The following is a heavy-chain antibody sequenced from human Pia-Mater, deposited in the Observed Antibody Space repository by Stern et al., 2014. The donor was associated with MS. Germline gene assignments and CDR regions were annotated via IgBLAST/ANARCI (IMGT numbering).Heavy chain of an antibody. CDR2: ITPFNGNS. CDR1: ESTFTYRY. J-gene: IGHJ4*02. D-gene: IGHD2/OR15-2a*01. CDR3: ALIGPSFYDFSNYPLDY. Sequence: QVQLVQSGAEVKETGSSVKVSCKASESTFTYRYLHWVRQAPGQALEWMGLITPFNGNSNDAQKFQGRVTITRDTSMSTAYMELTGLRSEDTAMYYWALIGPSFYDFSNYPLDYWGQGTLVTVSS. V-gene: IGHV1-45*02.